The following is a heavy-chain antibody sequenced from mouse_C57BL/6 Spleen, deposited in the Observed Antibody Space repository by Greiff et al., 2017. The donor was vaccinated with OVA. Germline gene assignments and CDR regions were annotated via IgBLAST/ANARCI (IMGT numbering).Heavy chain of an antibody. Sequence: VQLQQSGPELVKPGASVKISCKASGYTFTDYYMNWVKQSHGQSLEWIGDINPNNGGTSYTQKFKGKATVTVDTSSSTAYLELRSLTSEDSAVDYCARNYGYKFAYWGQGTLVTVSA. D-gene: IGHD2-2*01. CDR3: ARNYGYKFAY. CDR2: INPNNGGT. J-gene: IGHJ3*01. V-gene: IGHV1-26*01. CDR1: GYTFTDYY.